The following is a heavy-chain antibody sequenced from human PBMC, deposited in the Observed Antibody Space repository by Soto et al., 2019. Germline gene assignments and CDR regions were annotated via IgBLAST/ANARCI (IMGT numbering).Heavy chain of an antibody. CDR2: IYYSGST. CDR3: ARGEYYFDY. J-gene: IGHJ4*02. CDR1: GGSVSSGSYY. V-gene: IGHV4-61*01. Sequence: GTLSLTCTVSGGSVSSGSYYWSWIRQPPGKGLEWIGYIYYSGSTNYNPSLKSRVTISVDTSKNQFSLKLSSVTAADTAVYYCARGEYYFDYWGQGTLVTVSS.